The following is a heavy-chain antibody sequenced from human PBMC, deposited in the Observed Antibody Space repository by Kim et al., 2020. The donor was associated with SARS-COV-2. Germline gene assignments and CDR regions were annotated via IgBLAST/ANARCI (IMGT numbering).Heavy chain of an antibody. CDR2: IDDRGETK. CDR1: GFTFSDYH. J-gene: IGHJ4*02. Sequence: GGSLRLSCAASGFTFSDYHMSWVRQAPGKGLEWVSYIDDRGETKTYADSVRGRFTISRDNAKNSMYLQMNSLRADDTAVYFCARDKAPYWQPFDCWGQGTLVTVSS. V-gene: IGHV3-11*01. D-gene: IGHD2-15*01. CDR3: ARDKAPYWQPFDC.